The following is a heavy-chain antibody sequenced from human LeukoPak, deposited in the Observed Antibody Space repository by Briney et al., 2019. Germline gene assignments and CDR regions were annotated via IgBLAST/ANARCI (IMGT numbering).Heavy chain of an antibody. V-gene: IGHV1-18*01. CDR2: ISAYNGNT. CDR3: ARDRDGYNRYYFDY. D-gene: IGHD5-24*01. Sequence: ASVKVSCKASGYTFTSYGISWVRQAPGQGLEWMGWISAYNGNTNYAQKLQGRVTMTTDTSTSTAYMELRSLRSDDTAVYYCARDRDGYNRYYFDYWGQGTLVTVSS. J-gene: IGHJ4*02. CDR1: GYTFTSYG.